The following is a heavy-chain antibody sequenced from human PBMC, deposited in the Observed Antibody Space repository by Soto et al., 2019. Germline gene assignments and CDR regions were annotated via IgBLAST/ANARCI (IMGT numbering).Heavy chain of an antibody. CDR1: GYTFTSYA. CDR2: INAGNGNT. V-gene: IGHV1-3*01. CDR3: ARDTAGSRFDY. Sequence: ASVKVSCKASGYTFTSYAMHWVRQAPGQRLEWKGWINAGNGNTKYSQKFQGRVTITRDTSASTAYMELSSLRSEDTAVYYCARDTAGSRFDYWGQGTLVTVSS. J-gene: IGHJ4*02. D-gene: IGHD6-13*01.